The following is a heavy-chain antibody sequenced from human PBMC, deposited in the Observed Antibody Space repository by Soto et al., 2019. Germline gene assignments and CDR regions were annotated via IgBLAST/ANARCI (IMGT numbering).Heavy chain of an antibody. CDR3: ARHPPLAGLDPGWFDP. Sequence: QLQLQESGPGLVKPSETLSLTCTVSGGSISSSSYYWGWIRQPPGKGLEWIGSIYYSGSTYYNPSLKSRVTISVDTSKNRFSLKLSSVTAADTAVYYCARHPPLAGLDPGWFDPWGQGTLVTVSS. J-gene: IGHJ5*02. V-gene: IGHV4-39*01. CDR2: IYYSGST. D-gene: IGHD2-21*01. CDR1: GGSISSSSYY.